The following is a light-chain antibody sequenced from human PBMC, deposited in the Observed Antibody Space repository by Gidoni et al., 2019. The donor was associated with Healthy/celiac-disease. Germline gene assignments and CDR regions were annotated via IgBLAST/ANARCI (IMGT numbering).Light chain of an antibody. J-gene: IGLJ3*02. CDR2: DVS. V-gene: IGLV2-14*03. Sequence: QSALTHPAPVSGSPGQSLTTSCTGTSSDVGGYNYVSWYQQHPGKAPKLMIYDVSNRPSGVSNRFSGSKSGNTASLTISGLQAEDEADYYCSSYTSSSTWVFGGGTKLTVL. CDR1: SSDVGGYNY. CDR3: SSYTSSSTWV.